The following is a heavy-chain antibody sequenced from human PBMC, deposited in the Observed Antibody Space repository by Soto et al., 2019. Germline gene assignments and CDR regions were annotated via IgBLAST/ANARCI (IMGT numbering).Heavy chain of an antibody. V-gene: IGHV3-30*18. CDR1: GFTFSSYG. CDR3: AKSGERYCTGGSCYFDC. J-gene: IGHJ4*02. Sequence: QVQLVESGRGVVQPGRSLRLSCAASGFTFSSYGMHWVRQAPGQGLEWVAIISYDGKYKYYGDSVKGRFTISRDNSKNTLYLQMDSLRAEDTAVYYCAKSGERYCTGGSCYFDCWGQGSVVTVSS. CDR2: ISYDGKYK. D-gene: IGHD2-8*02.